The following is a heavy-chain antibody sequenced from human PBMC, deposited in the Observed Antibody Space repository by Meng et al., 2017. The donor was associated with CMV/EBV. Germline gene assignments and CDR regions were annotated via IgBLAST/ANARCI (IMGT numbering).Heavy chain of an antibody. CDR1: GFTFSSYA. CDR3: AKDLGYYYYYGMDV. J-gene: IGHJ6*02. Sequence: GESLKISCAASGFTFSSYAMSWVRRAPGKGLEWVSAISGSGGSTYYADSVKGRFTISRDNSKNTLYLQMNSLRAEDTAVYYCAKDLGYYYYYGMDVWGQGTTVTVSS. V-gene: IGHV3-23*01. CDR2: ISGSGGST.